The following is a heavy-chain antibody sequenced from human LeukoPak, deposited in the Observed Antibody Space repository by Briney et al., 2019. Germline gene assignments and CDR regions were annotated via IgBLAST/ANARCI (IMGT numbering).Heavy chain of an antibody. D-gene: IGHD4-23*01. CDR2: VNNDGSSI. J-gene: IGHJ4*02. CDR1: GFTFSSYW. CDR3: GRKSAGYGSNGIDY. V-gene: IGHV3-74*01. Sequence: GGSLRLSCAASGFTFSSYWMHWVRQAPGKGLVWVSRVNNDGSSITYAGSVKGRFTISRDNAKNTLFLQMNSLRAEDTAVYHCGRKSAGYGSNGIDYWGQGTLVTVSS.